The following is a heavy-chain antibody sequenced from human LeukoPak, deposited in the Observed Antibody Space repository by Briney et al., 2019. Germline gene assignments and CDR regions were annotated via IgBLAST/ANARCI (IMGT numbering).Heavy chain of an antibody. V-gene: IGHV3-64*01. CDR2: ISSNGGST. CDR3: AKDLRSGSNY. CDR1: GFSFSSYT. J-gene: IGHJ4*02. Sequence: GGSLRLSCAASGFSFSSYTMNWVRQAPGKGLEYVSAISSNGGSTYYANSVKGRFTISRDNSKNTLYLQMNSLRAEDTAVYYCAKDLRSGSNYWGQGTLVTVSS. D-gene: IGHD1-26*01.